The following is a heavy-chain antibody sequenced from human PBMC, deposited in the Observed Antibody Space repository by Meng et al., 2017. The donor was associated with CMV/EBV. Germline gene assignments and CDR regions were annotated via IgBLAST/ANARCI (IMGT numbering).Heavy chain of an antibody. D-gene: IGHD3-3*01. J-gene: IGHJ5*02. CDR3: AKDRGFGVVIPWFDP. V-gene: IGHV3-30*02. CDR2: IRYDGSNK. CDR1: GFTFSSYG. Sequence: GESLKISCAASGFTFSSYGMHWVRQAPGKGLEWVAFIRYDGSNKYYADSVKGRFTISRDNSKNTLYLQMNSLRAEDTAVYYCAKDRGFGVVIPWFDPWGQGTLVTVS.